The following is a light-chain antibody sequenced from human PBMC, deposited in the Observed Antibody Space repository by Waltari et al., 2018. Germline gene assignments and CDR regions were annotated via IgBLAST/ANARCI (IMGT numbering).Light chain of an antibody. CDR1: HSVTSD. V-gene: IGKV3-20*01. J-gene: IGKJ1*01. CDR3: QQYGNSPWT. CDR2: GAS. Sequence: EIALTQSPGTLSLSPGEGATLSCRAGHSVTSDLAWYQQRPVQAPRLLIYGASSRATGIPDRFSGSGSGTDFTLTISRLEPEDFAVYYCQQYGNSPWTFGQGTKVEIK.